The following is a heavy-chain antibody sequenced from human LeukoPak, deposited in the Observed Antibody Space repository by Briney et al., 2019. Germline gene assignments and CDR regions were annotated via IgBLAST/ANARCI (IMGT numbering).Heavy chain of an antibody. J-gene: IGHJ4*02. CDR3: ARLGYDTLTGYLEYY. D-gene: IGHD3-9*01. CDR1: GVSISSSTYY. CDR2: IYYSGST. Sequence: SETLSLTCTVSGVSISSSTYYWVWIRQPPGKGLEWIGSIYYSGSTYYNPSLKSRVTISVDTSKNQFSLKLSSVTAADTAVYYCARLGYDTLTGYLEYYWGQGTLVTVSS. V-gene: IGHV4-39*01.